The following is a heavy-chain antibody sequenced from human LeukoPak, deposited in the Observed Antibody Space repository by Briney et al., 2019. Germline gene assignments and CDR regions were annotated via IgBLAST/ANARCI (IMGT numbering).Heavy chain of an antibody. CDR3: AKGEGWIPDS. V-gene: IGHV4-59*01. D-gene: IGHD2-15*01. J-gene: IGHJ4*02. CDR1: GDSITSSY. Sequence: SETLSLTCTVSGDSITSSYWNWIPQPPGKGLEWIGHIYYPGSTNYNRSLTSRVSISVDMSKNQFSLNLNSVTPADTAVYYCAKGEGWIPDSWGQGTLVTVSS. CDR2: IYYPGST.